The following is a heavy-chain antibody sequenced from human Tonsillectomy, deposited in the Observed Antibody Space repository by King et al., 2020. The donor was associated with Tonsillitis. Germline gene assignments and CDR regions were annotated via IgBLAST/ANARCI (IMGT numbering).Heavy chain of an antibody. Sequence: VQLVESGGGVVQPGGSLRLSCAASGFPFITYGMHWVRQAPGKGLGWVAFIRYDGSNKYYADAVKGRFTISRDNSKNTLYLQMNSLRAEDTAVYYCAKDLTYYYDSSGCSPVDYWGQGTLVTVSS. CDR1: GFPFITYG. J-gene: IGHJ4*02. CDR2: IRYDGSNK. CDR3: AKDLTYYYDSSGCSPVDY. D-gene: IGHD3-22*01. V-gene: IGHV3-30*02.